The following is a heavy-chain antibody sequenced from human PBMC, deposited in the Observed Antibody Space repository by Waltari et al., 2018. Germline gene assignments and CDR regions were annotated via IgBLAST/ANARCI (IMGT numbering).Heavy chain of an antibody. D-gene: IGHD1-26*01. CDR3: ARDVDWGVGALGY. J-gene: IGHJ4*02. Sequence: EVQLVESGGGLVQPGGSLRLSCAASGFTFSNYWMHWVRQIPGKGLMWVSRMKSDGTNIGYTESGRGRFTISKDNAKNTLYLQMNSLSAEDTAVYYCARDVDWGVGALGYWGQGTPVTVS. CDR1: GFTFSNYW. V-gene: IGHV3-74*01. CDR2: MKSDGTNI.